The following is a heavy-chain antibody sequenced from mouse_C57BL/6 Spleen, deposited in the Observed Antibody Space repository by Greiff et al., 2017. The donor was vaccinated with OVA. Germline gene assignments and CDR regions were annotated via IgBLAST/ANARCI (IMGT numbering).Heavy chain of an antibody. V-gene: IGHV5-4*01. Sequence: EVHLVESGGGLVKPGGSLKLSCAASGFTFSSYAMSWVRQTPEKRLEWVATISDGGSYTYYPDNVKGRFTISRDNAKNNLYLQMSHLKSEDTAMYYCARDHSSGYKAMDYWGQGTSVTVSS. J-gene: IGHJ4*01. CDR3: ARDHSSGYKAMDY. CDR2: ISDGGSYT. D-gene: IGHD3-2*02. CDR1: GFTFSSYA.